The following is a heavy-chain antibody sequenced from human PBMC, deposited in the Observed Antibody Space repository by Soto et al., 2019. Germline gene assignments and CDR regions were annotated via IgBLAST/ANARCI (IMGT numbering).Heavy chain of an antibody. CDR2: MDYSGST. J-gene: IGHJ4*02. Sequence: PPATLSLACTVSGGTISNYFWSCTLHLPGKGLKVIGYMDYSGSTTYNPSLKSRVTISVDTSKKQFSLTLSSVTAADTAVYYCARAAYYDFWSDSPPIIGYWGQVTLVTVS. CDR1: GGTISNYF. D-gene: IGHD3-3*01. CDR3: ARAAYYDFWSDSPPIIGY. V-gene: IGHV4-59*01.